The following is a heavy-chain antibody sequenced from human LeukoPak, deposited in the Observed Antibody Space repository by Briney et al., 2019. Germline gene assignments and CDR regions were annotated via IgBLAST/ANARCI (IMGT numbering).Heavy chain of an antibody. D-gene: IGHD3-22*01. CDR1: GYSFTSYY. V-gene: IGHV1-46*04. CDR2: INPSDGGT. CDR3: ARGPLLGYDTNDSGFDI. J-gene: IGHJ3*02. Sequence: ASVKVSCKASGYSFTSYYVHCARQAPGQGLEWVGVINPSDGGTISAQKLQDRVALTRDTSTSTVYMEMSSLKSDDTAVYYCARGPLLGYDTNDSGFDIWGQGTLVTVSP.